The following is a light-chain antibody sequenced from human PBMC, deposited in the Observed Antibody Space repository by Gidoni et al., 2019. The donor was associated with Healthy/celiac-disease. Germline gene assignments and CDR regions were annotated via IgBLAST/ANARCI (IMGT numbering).Light chain of an antibody. J-gene: IGLJ2*01. Sequence: SYELTQPPSVSVSPGQTARITCSGDALPKQYAYWYQQQPGQAPVLVIYKDSERPSGIPERFSGSSSGTTVTLTISGVQAEDEADYYCQSADSSGTSYVVFGGGTKLTVL. CDR1: ALPKQY. V-gene: IGLV3-25*03. CDR2: KDS. CDR3: QSADSSGTSYVV.